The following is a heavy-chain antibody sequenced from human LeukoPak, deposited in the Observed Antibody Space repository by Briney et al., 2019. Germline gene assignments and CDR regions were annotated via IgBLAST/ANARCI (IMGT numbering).Heavy chain of an antibody. CDR1: GFTFSDYY. CDR3: ARDRRSSDYGSGSYYPYFDY. D-gene: IGHD3-10*01. Sequence: GGSLRLSCAASGFTFSDYYMSWIRQAPGKGLEWVSYISSSGSTIYYADSVKGRFTISRDNAKNSLYLQMNSLRAEDTAVYYCARDRRSSDYGSGSYYPYFDYWGQGTLVTVSS. CDR2: ISSSGSTI. V-gene: IGHV3-11*01. J-gene: IGHJ4*02.